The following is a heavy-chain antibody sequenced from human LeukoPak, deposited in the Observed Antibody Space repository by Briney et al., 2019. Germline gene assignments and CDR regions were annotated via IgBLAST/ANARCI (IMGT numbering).Heavy chain of an antibody. J-gene: IGHJ4*02. Sequence: ASVKVSCKASGYSFSHFYIHWLRQAPGQGLEWLGWLNPHSGDTDCAQKFQGRVTLTRDTSTSTAYMEVISLTYGDTAVYFCARDLGTRFFDYWGQGTLVTVSS. V-gene: IGHV1-2*02. CDR3: ARDLGTRFFDY. CDR2: LNPHSGDT. CDR1: GYSFSHFY. D-gene: IGHD2-2*01.